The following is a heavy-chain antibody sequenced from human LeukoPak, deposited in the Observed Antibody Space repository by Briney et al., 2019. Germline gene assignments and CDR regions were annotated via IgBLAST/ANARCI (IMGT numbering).Heavy chain of an antibody. CDR2: IIPIFGTA. V-gene: IGHV1-69*05. CDR1: GGTFSSYA. CDR3: ARVWRPRGYSYGGDWFDP. J-gene: IGHJ5*02. Sequence: SVKVSCKASGGTFSSYAISWVRQAPGQGLEWMGGIIPIFGTANYAQKFQGRVTITTDESTSTAYMELSSLRSEDTAVYYCARVWRPRGYSYGGDWFDPWGQGTLVTVSS. D-gene: IGHD5-18*01.